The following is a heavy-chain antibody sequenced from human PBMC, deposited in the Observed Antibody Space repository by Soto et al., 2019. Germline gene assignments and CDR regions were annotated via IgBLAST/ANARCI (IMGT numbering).Heavy chain of an antibody. CDR1: GGTFSSYA. D-gene: IGHD3-22*01. CDR3: ARGENYDNPSEEHYFDY. Sequence: SVKVSCKASGGTFSSYAISWVRQAPGQGLEWMGGIIPIFGTANYAQKFQGRVTITADESTSTAYMELSSLRSEDTAVYYCARGENYDNPSEEHYFDYWGQGTLVTVSS. V-gene: IGHV1-69*13. CDR2: IIPIFGTA. J-gene: IGHJ4*02.